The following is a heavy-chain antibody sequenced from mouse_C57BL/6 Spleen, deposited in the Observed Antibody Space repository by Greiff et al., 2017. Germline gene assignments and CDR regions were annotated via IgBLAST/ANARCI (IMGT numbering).Heavy chain of an antibody. D-gene: IGHD2-4*01. CDR3: AREGRGYDYDEGLAE. CDR2: IYPGDGDT. J-gene: IGHJ3*01. CDR1: GYAFSSSW. V-gene: IGHV1-82*01. Sequence: QVQLQQSGPELVKPGASVKISCKASGYAFSSSWMNWVKQRPGKGLEWIGRIYPGDGDTNYNGKFKGKATMTADKSSSTAYMQLSSLTSEDSAVYFCAREGRGYDYDEGLAEWGQGTRVTVSA.